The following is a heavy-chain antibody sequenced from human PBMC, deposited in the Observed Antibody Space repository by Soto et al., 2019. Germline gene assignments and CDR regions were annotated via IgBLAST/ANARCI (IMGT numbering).Heavy chain of an antibody. J-gene: IGHJ4*02. D-gene: IGHD5-18*01. CDR1: GFTFSSYA. CDR2: ISGSGGST. Sequence: PGGSLRLSCAASGFTFSSYAMSWVRQAPGKGLEWVSAISGSGGSTYYADSVKGRFTISRDNSKNTLYLQMNSLRAEDTAVYYCAKSTGRIYSYSYNYWGQGTLVTVSS. CDR3: AKSTGRIYSYSYNY. V-gene: IGHV3-23*01.